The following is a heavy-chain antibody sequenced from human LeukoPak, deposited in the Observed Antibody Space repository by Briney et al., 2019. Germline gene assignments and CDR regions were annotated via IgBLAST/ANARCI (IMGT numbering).Heavy chain of an antibody. Sequence: GGSLRLSCAASGFSFDDHTMNWVRQAPGKGLEWVSSISSSSSYIYYADSVKGRFTISRDNAKNSLYLQMNSLRAEDTAVYYCARGGIAAAESYYYYYMDVWGKGTTVTVSS. D-gene: IGHD6-13*01. CDR1: GFSFDDHT. V-gene: IGHV3-21*01. CDR2: ISSSSSYI. J-gene: IGHJ6*03. CDR3: ARGGIAAAESYYYYYMDV.